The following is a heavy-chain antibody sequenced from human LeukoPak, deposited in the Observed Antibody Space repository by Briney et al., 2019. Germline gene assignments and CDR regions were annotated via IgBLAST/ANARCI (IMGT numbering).Heavy chain of an antibody. CDR1: GGSISSGDYY. V-gene: IGHV4-30-4*08. CDR3: AREDYYASGTYYKGWFDP. CDR2: IYHSGTT. Sequence: PSETLSLXCTVSGGSISSGDYYWSWIRQSPGKGLEWIGYIYHSGTTYYNPSLKSRVTISVDTSKNQFSLKLSSVTAADTAVYYCAREDYYASGTYYKGWFDPWGQGTLVTVSS. J-gene: IGHJ5*02. D-gene: IGHD3-10*01.